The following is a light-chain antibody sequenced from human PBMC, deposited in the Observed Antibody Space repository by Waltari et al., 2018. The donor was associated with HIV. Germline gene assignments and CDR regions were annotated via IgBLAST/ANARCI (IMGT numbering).Light chain of an antibody. J-gene: IGKJ2*01. V-gene: IGKV4-1*01. CDR1: QTVFYTSNNKNY. CDR3: QQYYSSPPYT. Sequence: DIVMTQSQDSLAVSLGERATINCKSSQTVFYTSNNKNYLAWYQQKPGQPPKLLIYWASMRDSGVPDRFSGSGSGTDFTLTISRLQTEDVAVYYCQQYYSSPPYTFGQGTKLEIK. CDR2: WAS.